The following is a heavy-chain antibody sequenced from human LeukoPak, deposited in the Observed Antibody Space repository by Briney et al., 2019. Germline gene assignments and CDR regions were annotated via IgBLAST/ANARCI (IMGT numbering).Heavy chain of an antibody. CDR3: AKTRYYYYYMDV. J-gene: IGHJ6*03. D-gene: IGHD3-16*02. Sequence: PGGSLRLSCVASGFTFSRYAMNWVRQAPGKGLEWVSVIRGSGNVYQAASVKGRFTISRYNSKNTLYLQMNALRVEDTATYYCAKTRYYYYYMDVWGKGATVTVSS. CDR2: IRGSGNV. CDR1: GFTFSRYA. V-gene: IGHV3-23*01.